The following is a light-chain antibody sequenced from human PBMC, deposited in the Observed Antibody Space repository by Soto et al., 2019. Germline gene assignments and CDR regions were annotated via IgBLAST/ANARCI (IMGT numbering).Light chain of an antibody. J-gene: IGLJ2*01. CDR1: TSDIGFYDY. Sequence: QSALTQPASVSGSPGQSLTISCTGTTSDIGFYDYVSWYQQYPGKAPKLLIYGVTIRPSGISNRFSGSKSGNTASLTVSGLQAEDEADYYCSSYAGSNNVIFGGGTKLTVL. V-gene: IGLV2-14*01. CDR3: SSYAGSNNVI. CDR2: GVT.